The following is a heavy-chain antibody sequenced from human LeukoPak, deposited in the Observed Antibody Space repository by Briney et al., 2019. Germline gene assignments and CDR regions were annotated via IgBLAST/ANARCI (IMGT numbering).Heavy chain of an antibody. D-gene: IGHD2-2*02. Sequence: PSETLSLTCGVYGGSFNDYYWSWIRQSPGTGLEWIGEIHHSGSTNYSSSLESRVTISIDTSNNQFSLKLTSVTAADTAVYYCASHKYPVQAFDVWGQGTMVTVSS. CDR2: IHHSGST. CDR3: ASHKYPVQAFDV. CDR1: GGSFNDYY. V-gene: IGHV4-34*01. J-gene: IGHJ3*01.